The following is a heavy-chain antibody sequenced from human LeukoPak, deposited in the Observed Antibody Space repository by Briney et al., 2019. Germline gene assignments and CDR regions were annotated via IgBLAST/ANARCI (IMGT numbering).Heavy chain of an antibody. J-gene: IGHJ6*03. CDR3: AKKDYYYMDV. CDR2: IHHGGTT. V-gene: IGHV4-4*02. Sequence: SGTLSLTCAVSGGSITSGNWWTWVRQSPGKGLEWIGEIHHGGTTNYNPSLKSRVTISVDKSKNQFSLKLNSVTAADTAVYYCAKKDYYYMDVWGKGTTVTVSS. CDR1: GGSITSGNW.